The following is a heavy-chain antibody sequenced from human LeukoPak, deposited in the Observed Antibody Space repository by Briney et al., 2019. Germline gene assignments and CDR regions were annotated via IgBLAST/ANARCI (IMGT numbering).Heavy chain of an antibody. D-gene: IGHD6-13*01. CDR1: GFTFSSYG. V-gene: IGHV3-30*02. CDR2: IRYEGINK. CDR3: ARAGPSSSWHQFDY. Sequence: GGSLRLSCAASGFTFSSYGMHWVRQAPGKGLEWVAFIRYEGINKYYADSVKGRFTISRDNSKNTLYLQMNSLRAEDTAVYYCARAGPSSSWHQFDYWGQGTLVTVSS. J-gene: IGHJ4*02.